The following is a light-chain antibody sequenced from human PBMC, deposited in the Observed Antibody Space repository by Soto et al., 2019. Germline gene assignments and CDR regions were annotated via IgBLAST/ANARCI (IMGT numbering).Light chain of an antibody. CDR2: DVS. J-gene: IGLJ1*01. Sequence: THPASMSVYPGEPITIKKTGTTSDVCRYDYVAWYQQHPRKAPKLLIYDVSSRPSGVSNRFSGSKSGNTASLTISGLQAEDEADYYCSSYLGSSTLSGVFGTGTKVTVL. V-gene: IGLV2-14*01. CDR3: SSYLGSSTLSGV. CDR1: TSDVCRYDY.